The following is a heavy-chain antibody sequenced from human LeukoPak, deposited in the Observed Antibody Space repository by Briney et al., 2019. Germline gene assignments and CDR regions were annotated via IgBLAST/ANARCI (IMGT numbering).Heavy chain of an antibody. J-gene: IGHJ4*02. CDR3: ARGGGYDTGGFEY. CDR2: INPNSGGT. V-gene: IGHV1-2*02. Sequence: ASVKVSCKASGYTFTGYYMHWVRQAPGQGLEWMGWINPNSGGTNYAQKFQGRVTMTRDTSISTAYMELSRLRSDDTAVYYGARGGGYDTGGFEYWGQGTLVTVSS. D-gene: IGHD5-12*01. CDR1: GYTFTGYY.